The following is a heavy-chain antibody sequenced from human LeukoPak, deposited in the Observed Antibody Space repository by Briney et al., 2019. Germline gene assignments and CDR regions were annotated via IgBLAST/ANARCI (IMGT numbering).Heavy chain of an antibody. CDR1: GFTFSTYE. Sequence: GGSLRLSCAASGFTFSTYEMNWVRQAPGKGLEWVSYISSSGTTIYYAASVKGRFTISRDNARNSLYLQINSLRAEDTAVYYCARPACSAGSCYGNFQHWGQGTVVTVSS. J-gene: IGHJ1*01. D-gene: IGHD2-15*01. CDR3: ARPACSAGSCYGNFQH. V-gene: IGHV3-48*03. CDR2: ISSSGTTI.